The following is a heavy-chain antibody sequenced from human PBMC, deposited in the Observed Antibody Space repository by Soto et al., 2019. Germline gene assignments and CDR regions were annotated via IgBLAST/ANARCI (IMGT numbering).Heavy chain of an antibody. V-gene: IGHV3-21*02. J-gene: IGHJ4*02. CDR3: ARESISGDYMSFDR. Sequence: EVQLVESGGGLVKPGGSLRLSCAASGFSFRSYSMNWVRQVPGKGLEWVSSITSTSSYIYYADSVRGRFTISRDNAKNSLYLEMNSLRAEDTAVYYCARESISGDYMSFDRWGQGTLVTVSS. CDR2: ITSTSSYI. D-gene: IGHD4-17*01. CDR1: GFSFRSYS.